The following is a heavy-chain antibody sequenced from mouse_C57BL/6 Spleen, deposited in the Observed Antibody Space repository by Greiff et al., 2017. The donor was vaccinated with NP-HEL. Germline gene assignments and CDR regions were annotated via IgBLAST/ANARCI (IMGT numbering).Heavy chain of an antibody. V-gene: IGHV1-59*01. CDR1: GYTFTSYW. D-gene: IGHD1-1*01. Sequence: QVQLQQPGAELVRPGTSVKLSCKASGYTFTSYWMHWVKQRPGQGLEWIGVIDPSDSYTNYNQKFKGKATLTVDTSSSTAYMQLSSLTSEDSAVYYCARGAQLLGDYFDYWGQGTTLTVSS. CDR2: IDPSDSYT. CDR3: ARGAQLLGDYFDY. J-gene: IGHJ2*01.